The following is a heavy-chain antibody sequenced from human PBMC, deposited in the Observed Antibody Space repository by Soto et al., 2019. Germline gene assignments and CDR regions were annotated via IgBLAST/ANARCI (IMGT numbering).Heavy chain of an antibody. D-gene: IGHD3-10*01. CDR1: GYSFTSYW. Sequence: GESLKISCKGSGYSFTSYWIGWVRQMPGKGLEWMGIIYPGDSDTRYSPSFQGQVPISADKSISTAYLQWSSLKASDTAMYYCARRHYYGSGSYYNVERSGWFDPWGQGTLVTVSS. V-gene: IGHV5-51*01. CDR2: IYPGDSDT. J-gene: IGHJ5*02. CDR3: ARRHYYGSGSYYNVERSGWFDP.